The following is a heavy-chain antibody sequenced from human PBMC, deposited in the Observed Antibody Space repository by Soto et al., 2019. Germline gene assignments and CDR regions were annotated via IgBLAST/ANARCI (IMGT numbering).Heavy chain of an antibody. Sequence: ETLSLTCTVSGGSISSYYWSWIRQPAGKGLELIGRIYISGSTNYNPSLKSRVTMSVDTSKNQFSLNLSSVTAADTAVYYCARDYYGSGSYDNYYYYGMDVWGQGTTVTVSS. D-gene: IGHD3-10*01. J-gene: IGHJ6*02. CDR3: ARDYYGSGSYDNYYYYGMDV. CDR2: IYISGST. V-gene: IGHV4-4*07. CDR1: GGSISSYY.